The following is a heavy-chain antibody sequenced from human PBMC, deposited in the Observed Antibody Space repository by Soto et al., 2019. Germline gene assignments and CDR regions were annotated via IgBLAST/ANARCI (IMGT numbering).Heavy chain of an antibody. CDR3: APDDYGIFPY. CDR1: GYPFTTYY. Sequence: HVQLVQSGTEVKKPGASVRVSCMVSGYPFTTYYIHWVRQAPGQGLEWMGWIDPRSGGTVDEQKFQGRVTMTRDTSISTVYLDLSGLTSDDTALYDCAPDDYGIFPYWGQGSLVNVSS. D-gene: IGHD3-10*01. CDR2: IDPRSGGT. J-gene: IGHJ4*02. V-gene: IGHV1-2*02.